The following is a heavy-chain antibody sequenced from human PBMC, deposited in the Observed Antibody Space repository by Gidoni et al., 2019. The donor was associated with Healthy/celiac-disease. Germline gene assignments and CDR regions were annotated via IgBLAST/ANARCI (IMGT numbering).Heavy chain of an antibody. Sequence: QLQLQESGPGLVKPSETLSLTCTVSGGSLSSSSYYWGWIRQPPGKGLEWIGSIYYSGSTYYNPSLKSRVTISVDTSKNQFSLKLSSVTAADTAVYYCASLDCSSTSCYGPYANWFDPWGQGTLVTVSS. V-gene: IGHV4-39*01. CDR3: ASLDCSSTSCYGPYANWFDP. CDR1: GGSLSSSSYY. CDR2: IYYSGST. D-gene: IGHD2-2*01. J-gene: IGHJ5*02.